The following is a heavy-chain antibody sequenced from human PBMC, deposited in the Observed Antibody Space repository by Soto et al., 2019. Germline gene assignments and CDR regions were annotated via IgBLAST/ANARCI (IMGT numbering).Heavy chain of an antibody. J-gene: IGHJ4*02. CDR2: INPNSGDT. Sequence: XPVKVSCNASGYPFTGYYMHWGRRAPGQGLEWMGWINPNSGDTNYAQKFQCRVTMTRDTSISTAYMELSRLKSDDTAVYYCASSSRALTTVTPFDYWGQGTLVIVPS. CDR3: ASSSRALTTVTPFDY. D-gene: IGHD4-17*01. V-gene: IGHV1-2*02. CDR1: GYPFTGYY.